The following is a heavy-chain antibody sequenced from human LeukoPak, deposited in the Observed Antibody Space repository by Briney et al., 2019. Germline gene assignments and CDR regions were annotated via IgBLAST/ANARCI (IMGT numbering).Heavy chain of an antibody. CDR1: GGSISSGGYS. CDR3: ARGPVPSDAFDI. CDR2: IYHSGST. Sequence: PSETLSLTCAVSGGSISSGGYSWSWIRQPPGKGLEWIGYIYHSGSTYYNPSLKSRVTISVDRSKNQFSLKLSSVTAADTAVYYCARGPVPSDAFDIWGQGTMVTVSS. J-gene: IGHJ3*02. D-gene: IGHD4-17*01. V-gene: IGHV4-30-2*01.